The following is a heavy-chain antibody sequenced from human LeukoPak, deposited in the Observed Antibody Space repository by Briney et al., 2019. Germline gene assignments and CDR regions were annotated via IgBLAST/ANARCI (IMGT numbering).Heavy chain of an antibody. CDR2: ISYDGSNK. CDR3: AKEASSEFDY. J-gene: IGHJ4*02. V-gene: IGHV3-30*18. CDR1: GFTFSTHG. D-gene: IGHD2-2*01. Sequence: PGGSLRLSCAASGFTFSTHGMRWVRQAPGKGLEWVAVISYDGSNKYYADSVKGRFTISRDNSKNMLYLQMNSLRAEDTAVYYCAKEASSEFDYWGQGTLVTVSS.